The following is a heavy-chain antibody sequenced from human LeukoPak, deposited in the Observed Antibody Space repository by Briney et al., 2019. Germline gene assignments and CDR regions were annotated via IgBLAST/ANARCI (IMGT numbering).Heavy chain of an antibody. Sequence: PSETLSLTCAVYGGSFSGYYWSWIRQPPGKGLEWIGEINHSGSTNYNPSLKSRVTISVDTSKNQFSLELSSVTAADTAVYYCARSYDFWRKYNNWFDPWGQGTLVTVSS. V-gene: IGHV4-34*01. J-gene: IGHJ5*02. CDR2: INHSGST. CDR3: ARSYDFWRKYNNWFDP. D-gene: IGHD3-3*01. CDR1: GGSFSGYY.